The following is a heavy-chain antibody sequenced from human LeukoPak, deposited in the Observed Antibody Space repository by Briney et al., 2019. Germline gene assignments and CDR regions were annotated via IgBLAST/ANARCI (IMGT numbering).Heavy chain of an antibody. V-gene: IGHV1-3*01. Sequence: EASVKVSCTASGYTFTSYAMHWVRQAPGQRLEWMGWINAGNGNTKYSQKFQGRVTITRDTSASTAYMELSSLRSEDTAVYYCARPQKYCSSTSCYYYGMDVWGQGTTVTVSS. CDR3: ARPQKYCSSTSCYYYGMDV. CDR1: GYTFTSYA. D-gene: IGHD2-2*01. J-gene: IGHJ6*02. CDR2: INAGNGNT.